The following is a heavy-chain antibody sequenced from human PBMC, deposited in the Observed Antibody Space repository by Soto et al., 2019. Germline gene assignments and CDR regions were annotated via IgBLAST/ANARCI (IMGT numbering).Heavy chain of an antibody. D-gene: IGHD3-22*01. Sequence: GASVKVSCKVSGGTHSSYAITWVRQAPGQGLEWMGGIIPIFGTRDYAQKFQGRVTITADPSTSTAYLELSGLTSDDTAVYYCARDGSDYSTSGHYDPWGQGTLVTVS. CDR3: ARDGSDYSTSGHYDP. V-gene: IGHV1-69*13. J-gene: IGHJ5*02. CDR1: GGTHSSYA. CDR2: IIPIFGTR.